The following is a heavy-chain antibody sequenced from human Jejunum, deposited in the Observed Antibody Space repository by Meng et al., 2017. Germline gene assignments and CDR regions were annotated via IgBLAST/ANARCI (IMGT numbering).Heavy chain of an antibody. CDR2: VYYSGHT. D-gene: IGHD1-26*01. Sequence: VQLHESGPGLVRPSETLSLTCTGSGDSVSSDNYYWSWIRQPPGQGLEWIGYVYYSGHTDYNPSLKRRVTISIDKSTNQFSLRLSSVTAADTAVYYCARVILYSGSYYFDFWGQGTLVTVSS. V-gene: IGHV4-61*01. CDR1: GDSVSSDNYY. CDR3: ARVILYSGSYYFDF. J-gene: IGHJ4*02.